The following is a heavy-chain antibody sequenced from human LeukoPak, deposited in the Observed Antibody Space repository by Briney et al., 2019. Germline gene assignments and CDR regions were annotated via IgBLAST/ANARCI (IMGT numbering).Heavy chain of an antibody. CDR3: ARVPRYCSGGSCYWLDY. D-gene: IGHD2-15*01. J-gene: IGHJ4*02. Sequence: ASVKVSCKASGYTFTGYYMHWVRQAPGHGLEWMGRISPNSGGTNYAQKFQVRVTMIRNTSISTAYMELSRLRSDETAVYCRARVPRYCSGGSCYWLDYWGQGTLVTVSS. CDR1: GYTFTGYY. CDR2: ISPNSGGT. V-gene: IGHV1-2*06.